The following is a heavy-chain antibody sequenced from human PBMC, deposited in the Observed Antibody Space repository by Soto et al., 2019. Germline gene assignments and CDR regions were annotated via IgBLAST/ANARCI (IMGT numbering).Heavy chain of an antibody. CDR2: IYYGGST. J-gene: IGHJ4*02. V-gene: IGHV4-30-4*01. CDR1: GGSISSGDYY. CDR3: ARGYCSGGSCGIFDY. Sequence: QVQLQESGPGLVKPSQTLSLTCTVSGGSISSGDYYWSWIRQPPGKGLEWIGYIYYGGSTYYNPSLKSRVTVSVDTSKNHFSLKLSSVTAADTAVYYCARGYCSGGSCGIFDYWGQGTLVTVSS. D-gene: IGHD2-15*01.